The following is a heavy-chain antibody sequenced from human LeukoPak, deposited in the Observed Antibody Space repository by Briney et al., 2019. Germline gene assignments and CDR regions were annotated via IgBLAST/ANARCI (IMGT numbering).Heavy chain of an antibody. D-gene: IGHD3-22*01. CDR2: IFYSGST. J-gene: IGHJ4*02. Sequence: SETLSLTCTVSGGSISTSNYYWGWIRQPPGKGLEWIGNIFYSGSTYYSPSLRSRVTISLDTSRNQFSLKLNSVTAADTAVYYCARDTYYYDSSGYSPLAYWGQGTLVTVSS. CDR3: ARDTYYYDSSGYSPLAY. V-gene: IGHV4-39*07. CDR1: GGSISTSNYY.